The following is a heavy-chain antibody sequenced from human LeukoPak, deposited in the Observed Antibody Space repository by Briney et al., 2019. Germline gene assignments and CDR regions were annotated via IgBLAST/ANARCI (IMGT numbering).Heavy chain of an antibody. CDR3: ARGQAQQWLVSPWNYYYMDV. Sequence: HPGRSLRLSCAASGFTFSSYAMHWVRQDPGKGLECVAVISYDGSNKYYADSVKGRFTISRDNSKNTLYLRMNSLRAEDTAVYYCARGQAQQWLVSPWNYYYMDVWGKGTTVTISS. V-gene: IGHV3-30*04. D-gene: IGHD6-19*01. CDR1: GFTFSSYA. J-gene: IGHJ6*03. CDR2: ISYDGSNK.